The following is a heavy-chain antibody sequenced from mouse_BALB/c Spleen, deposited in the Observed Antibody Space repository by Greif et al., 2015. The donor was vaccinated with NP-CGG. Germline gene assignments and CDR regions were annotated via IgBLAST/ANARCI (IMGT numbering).Heavy chain of an antibody. J-gene: IGHJ4*01. V-gene: IGHV1S56*01. D-gene: IGHD1-2*01. CDR2: IYPGNVNT. CDR3: ARKTATYAMDY. Sequence: QVQLKQSGPELVKPGASVRISCKASGYTFTSYYIHWVKQRPGQGLEWIGWIYPGNVNTKYNEKFKGKATLTADKSPSTAYMQLSSLTSEDSAVYFCARKTATYAMDYWGQGTSVTVSS. CDR1: GYTFTSYY.